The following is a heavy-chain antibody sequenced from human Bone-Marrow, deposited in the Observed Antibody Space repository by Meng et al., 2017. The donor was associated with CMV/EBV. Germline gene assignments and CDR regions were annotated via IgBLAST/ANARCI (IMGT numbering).Heavy chain of an antibody. Sequence: SETLSLTCTVSGGSISSGDYYWSWIRQPPGKGLEWIGYIYYSGSTYYNPSLKSRVTISVDTSKNQFSLKLSSVTAADTAVYYCARAFRVRSSSGLDYWGQGTLVTVSS. J-gene: IGHJ4*02. CDR3: ARAFRVRSSSGLDY. V-gene: IGHV4-30-4*08. D-gene: IGHD6-19*01. CDR1: GGSISSGDYY. CDR2: IYYSGST.